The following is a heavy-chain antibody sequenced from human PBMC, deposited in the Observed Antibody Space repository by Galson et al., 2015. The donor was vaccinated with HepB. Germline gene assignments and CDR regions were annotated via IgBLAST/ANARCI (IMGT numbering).Heavy chain of an antibody. V-gene: IGHV3-9*01. Sequence: SLRLSCAASGFTFDDYAMHWVRQAPGKGLEWVSGISWNSGSIGYADSVKGRFTISRDNAKNSLYLQMNSLRAEDTALYYCAKQLPPPAPTKAAPPSPNHGTHVGPQGPTPPPPPGRPPTPTLSPLASW. J-gene: IGHJ5*01. D-gene: IGHD1-14*01. CDR2: ISWNSGSI. CDR3: AKQLPPPAPTKAAPPSPNHGTHVGPQGPTPPPPPGRPPTPTLSPLAS. CDR1: GFTFDDYA.